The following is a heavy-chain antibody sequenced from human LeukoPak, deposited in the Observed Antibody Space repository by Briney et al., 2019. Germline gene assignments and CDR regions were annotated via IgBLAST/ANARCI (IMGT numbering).Heavy chain of an antibody. CDR1: GFTLDDYG. V-gene: IGHV3-20*04. CDR2: INWNGGSI. Sequence: GGSLRLSCAASGFTLDDYGMSWVRQAPGKGLEWVSGINWNGGSIGHADSVKGRFTISRDNANNSPYLQMNRLRGEDTAFYYCARAMTENYYCGMDVWGQGTTVSVSS. J-gene: IGHJ6*02. D-gene: IGHD2-21*02. CDR3: ARAMTENYYCGMDV.